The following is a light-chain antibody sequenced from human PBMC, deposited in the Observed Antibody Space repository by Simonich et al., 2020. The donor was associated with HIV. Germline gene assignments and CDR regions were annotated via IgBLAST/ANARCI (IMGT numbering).Light chain of an antibody. Sequence: EIVMTQSPDSLAVSLGERATINCKSSQSVLYSSNNKNYLAWYQQKPGQPPKLLIYWASTRESGVPDRFSASGSGTDFTLTISSLQAEDVAVYSCQQYYSTLYTFGQGTKLEIK. CDR2: WAS. CDR1: QSVLYSSNNKNY. V-gene: IGKV4-1*01. CDR3: QQYYSTLYT. J-gene: IGKJ2*01.